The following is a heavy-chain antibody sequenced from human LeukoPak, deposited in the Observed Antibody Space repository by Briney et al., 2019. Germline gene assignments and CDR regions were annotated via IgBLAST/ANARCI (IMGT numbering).Heavy chain of an antibody. Sequence: SETLSLTCTVSGGSISSGSYYWSWIRQPAGKGLEWIGRIYTSGSTNYNPSLKSRVTISVDTSKNQFSLKLSSVTAADTAVYYCASQGPGYGAVGQYFDYWGQGTLVTVSS. D-gene: IGHD4-17*01. J-gene: IGHJ4*02. CDR3: ASQGPGYGAVGQYFDY. CDR1: GGSISSGSYY. V-gene: IGHV4-61*02. CDR2: IYTSGST.